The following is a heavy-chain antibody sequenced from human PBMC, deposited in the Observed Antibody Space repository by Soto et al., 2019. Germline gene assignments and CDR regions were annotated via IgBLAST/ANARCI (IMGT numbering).Heavy chain of an antibody. V-gene: IGHV1-3*01. CDR3: ARSYGGNRLYYFDY. D-gene: IGHD2-15*01. CDR2: INAGNGNT. CDR1: GYTFTIYA. Sequence: ASVKVSCKASGYTFTIYAMHWVLQAPGQRLEWMGCINAGNGNTKYSQKFQGRVTITRDTSASTAYMELSSLRSEDTAVYYCARSYGGNRLYYFDYWGQGTLVTVS. J-gene: IGHJ4*02.